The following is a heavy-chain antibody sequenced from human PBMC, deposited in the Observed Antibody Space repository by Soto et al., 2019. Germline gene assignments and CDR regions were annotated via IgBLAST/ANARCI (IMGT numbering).Heavy chain of an antibody. CDR3: AKGRDWFDP. V-gene: IGHV4-59*01. CDR1: GGSISSYY. Sequence: SETLSLTCTVSGGSISSYYWSWIRQPPGKGLEWIGYIYYTGSTNYNPSLKSRVTISVDTSKNQFSLQLSSVTAADTAVYYCAKGRDWFDPWGQGILLTVSS. CDR2: IYYTGST. J-gene: IGHJ5*02.